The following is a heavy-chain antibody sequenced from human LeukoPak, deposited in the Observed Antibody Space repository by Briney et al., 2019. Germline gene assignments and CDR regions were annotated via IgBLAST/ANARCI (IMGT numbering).Heavy chain of an antibody. CDR2: IYYSGST. V-gene: IGHV4-39*01. CDR1: GGSLSSSSYY. Sequence: PSETLSLTCTVSGGSLSSSSYYWGWIRQPPGKGLEWIGSIYYSGSTYYNPSLKSRVTISVDTSKNQFSLKLSSVTAADTAVYYCARHCSSDEFDPWGQGTLVTVSS. CDR3: ARHCSSDEFDP. J-gene: IGHJ5*02. D-gene: IGHD6-19*01.